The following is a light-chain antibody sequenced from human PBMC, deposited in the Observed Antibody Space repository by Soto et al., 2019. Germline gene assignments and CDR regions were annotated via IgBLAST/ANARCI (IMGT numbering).Light chain of an antibody. CDR2: EVS. V-gene: IGLV2-14*01. J-gene: IGLJ1*01. Sequence: QSVLTQPASVSGSPGQSITISCTGTSSDVGGYKYVSWYQQHPGKAPKLMIYEVSNRPSGVSNRFSGSKSGNTASLTISGLQAEDEADYYCSSYKNNSPYVFGTGTKVTVL. CDR3: SSYKNNSPYV. CDR1: SSDVGGYKY.